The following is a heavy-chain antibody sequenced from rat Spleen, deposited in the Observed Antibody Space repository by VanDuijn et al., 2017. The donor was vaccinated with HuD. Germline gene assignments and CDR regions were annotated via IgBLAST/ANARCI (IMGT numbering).Heavy chain of an antibody. CDR3: ARQGSADYFDY. J-gene: IGHJ2*01. CDR1: GFTFSDYY. D-gene: IGHD3-3*01. Sequence: EVQLVESGGGLVQPGRSMKLSCAASGFTFSDYYMAWVRQAPKKGLEWVASISYDGGTTYYRDSVKGRFTISRDNAKSSLYLQMDSLRSEDTATYYCARQGSADYFDYWGQGVMVTVSS. V-gene: IGHV5-20*01. CDR2: ISYDGGTT.